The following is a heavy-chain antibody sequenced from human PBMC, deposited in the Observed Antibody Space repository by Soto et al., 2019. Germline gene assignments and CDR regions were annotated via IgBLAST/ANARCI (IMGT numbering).Heavy chain of an antibody. CDR1: GYIMTTYG. Sequence: QVQLVQSGTEVKKPGASVKVSCKASGYIMTTYGVSWVRQAPGQGLEWVGWISAYNDHTNYAQKFQGRVTMTTDTSTSTAYMELRRRRSDDTAVYYCASGTYFDYWGQGTLVTVSS. V-gene: IGHV1-18*01. J-gene: IGHJ4*02. D-gene: IGHD6-13*01. CDR2: ISAYNDHT. CDR3: ASGTYFDY.